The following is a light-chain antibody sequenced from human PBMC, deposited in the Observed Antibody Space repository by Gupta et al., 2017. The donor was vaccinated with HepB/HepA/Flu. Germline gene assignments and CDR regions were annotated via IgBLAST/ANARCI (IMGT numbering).Light chain of an antibody. CDR3: QQYKSYPIT. CDR2: AAS. J-gene: IGKJ5*01. V-gene: IGKV1D-16*01. CDR1: QDISDW. Sequence: DIQMTQSLPSLSASVGDRVTITCRASQDISDWLAWYRQKPEKAPESLIFAASTLQSGVPSRFSGSRAGTDFTLTISSLQHEDFATYYCQQYKSYPITFGQGTRLEI.